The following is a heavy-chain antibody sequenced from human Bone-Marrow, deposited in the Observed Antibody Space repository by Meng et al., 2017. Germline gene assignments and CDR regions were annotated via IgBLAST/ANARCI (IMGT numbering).Heavy chain of an antibody. J-gene: IGHJ4*02. CDR3: TRDGYLDCSRTNCFDY. Sequence: QVVQSGAEGKKPGASVKVSCKASGYTLTNYAINWLRQAPGQGLEWMGWIDTKTGNPTYAQGFRGRLVFSLDTSVSTTYLEISGLKADDTAVYYCTRDGYLDCSRTNCFDYWGQGTLVTVSS. V-gene: IGHV7-4-1*02. CDR1: GYTLTNYA. D-gene: IGHD2-2*01. CDR2: IDTKTGNP.